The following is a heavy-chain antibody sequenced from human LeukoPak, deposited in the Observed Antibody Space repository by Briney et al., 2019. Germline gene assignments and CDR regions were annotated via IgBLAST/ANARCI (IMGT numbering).Heavy chain of an antibody. J-gene: IGHJ4*02. V-gene: IGHV3-48*02. CDR1: GFTFSTYN. CDR2: ISSSSSII. CDR3: AREGSSSIPFDY. D-gene: IGHD6-6*01. Sequence: SGGSLRLSCAASGFTFSTYNMNWVRQAPGKGLEWVSYISSSSSIIYYADSVKGRFTISRDNAKNSLYLQMNSLRDEDTAVYYCAREGSSSIPFDYWGQGTLVTVSS.